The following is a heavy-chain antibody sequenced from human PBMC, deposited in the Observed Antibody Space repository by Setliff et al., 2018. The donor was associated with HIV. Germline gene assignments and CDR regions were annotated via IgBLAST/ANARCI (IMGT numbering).Heavy chain of an antibody. CDR3: SGRGGNTWYPGWFDP. D-gene: IGHD6-13*01. Sequence: PSETLSLTCIVSGDSISSSSYYWGWIRQPQGKGLEWIGSIYYSGKTYYNPSLKSRVTISIDTSKDQFSLRLSSMTAADTAVYYCSGRGGNTWYPGWFDPWGQGTLVTVSS. CDR2: IYYSGKT. CDR1: GDSISSSSYY. J-gene: IGHJ5*02. V-gene: IGHV4-39*01.